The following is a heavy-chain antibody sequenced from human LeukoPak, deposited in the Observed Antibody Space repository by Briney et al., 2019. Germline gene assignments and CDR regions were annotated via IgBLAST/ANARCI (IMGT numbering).Heavy chain of an antibody. CDR2: INPNSGGT. CDR3: ASPAPLGAAGMDV. D-gene: IGHD2-2*01. J-gene: IGHJ6*02. V-gene: IGHV1-2*02. Sequence: ASAKLSCTAAGYTFTGYYMHWVRQAPGQGLEWMGWINPNSGGTNYAQKFQGRVTMTRDTSISTAYMELSRLRSDDTAVYYCASPAPLGAAGMDVWGQGTTVTVSS. CDR1: GYTFTGYY.